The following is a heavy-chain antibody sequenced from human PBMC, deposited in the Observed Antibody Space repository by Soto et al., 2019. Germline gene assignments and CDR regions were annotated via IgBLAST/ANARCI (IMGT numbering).Heavy chain of an antibody. CDR3: AREGPMYGSGSLQLMYYFDY. J-gene: IGHJ4*02. D-gene: IGHD3-10*01. V-gene: IGHV4-34*01. Sequence: SETLSLTCAVYGGSFSGYYWSWIRQPPGKGLEWIGEINHSGSTNYNPSLKSRVTISVDTSKNQFSLKLSSVTAADTAVYYCAREGPMYGSGSLQLMYYFDYWGQGTLVTVSS. CDR1: GGSFSGYY. CDR2: INHSGST.